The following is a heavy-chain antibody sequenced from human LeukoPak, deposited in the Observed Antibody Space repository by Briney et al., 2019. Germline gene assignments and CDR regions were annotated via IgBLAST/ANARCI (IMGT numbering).Heavy chain of an antibody. CDR3: ARDTDRAFDI. Sequence: GGSLRLSCAASGFTVSSNYMSWVRQAPGKGLEWVSVIYSGGSTYYADSVRGRFTISRDNSKNTLYLQMNSLRAEDTAVYYCARDTDRAFDIWGQGTMVTVSS. D-gene: IGHD4-11*01. CDR1: GFTVSSNY. CDR2: IYSGGST. J-gene: IGHJ3*02. V-gene: IGHV3-66*01.